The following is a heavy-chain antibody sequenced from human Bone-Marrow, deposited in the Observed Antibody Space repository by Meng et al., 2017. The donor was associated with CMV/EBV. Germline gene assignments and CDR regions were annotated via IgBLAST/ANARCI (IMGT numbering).Heavy chain of an antibody. D-gene: IGHD3-3*01. CDR3: ARGPITILYGMDV. CDR2: INHSGST. V-gene: IGHV4-34*01. J-gene: IGHJ6*01. Sequence: SETLSLTCAVYGGSFSGYYWSWIRQPPGKGLEWIGEINHSGSTNYNPSLKSRVTISVDTSKNQFSLKLSSVTAADTAVYYCARGPITILYGMDVWGPGNTVTGSS. CDR1: GGSFSGYY.